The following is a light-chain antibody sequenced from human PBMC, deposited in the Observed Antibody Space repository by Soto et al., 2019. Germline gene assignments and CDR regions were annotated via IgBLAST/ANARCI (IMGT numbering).Light chain of an antibody. J-gene: IGKJ1*01. Sequence: DIQLTQSPSFLSASVGDRVTITCRASQVISTYLAWYQQKPGKAPELLIYAASTLQSGVPSRFSGSGSGTEFTLTISSLQPEDFATYYCQQLNTYPWTFGQGTKVDIK. CDR1: QVISTY. V-gene: IGKV1-9*01. CDR3: QQLNTYPWT. CDR2: AAS.